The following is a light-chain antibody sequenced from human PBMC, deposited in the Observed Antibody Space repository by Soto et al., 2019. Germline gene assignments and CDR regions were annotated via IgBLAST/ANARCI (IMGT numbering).Light chain of an antibody. V-gene: IGLV2-8*01. CDR1: SSDIGGYNS. Sequence: QSVLTQPPSASGSPGQSVTISCTGTSSDIGGYNSVSWYQQHPGKAPRLMIYGVNKRPSGVPDRFSGSKSGYTASLTVSGLQTEDEAFYYCSSSAGIYHYLVFGGGTKVTVL. CDR2: GVN. J-gene: IGLJ3*02. CDR3: SSSAGIYHYLV.